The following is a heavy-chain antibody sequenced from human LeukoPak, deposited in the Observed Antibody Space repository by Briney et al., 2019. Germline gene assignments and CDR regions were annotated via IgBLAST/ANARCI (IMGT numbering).Heavy chain of an antibody. J-gene: IGHJ4*02. CDR1: GGSISSSSYY. D-gene: IGHD3-3*01. CDR2: IYYSGST. CDR3: AVLAYYDFWSGRRLIDY. V-gene: IGHV4-61*01. Sequence: MASETLSLTCTVSGGSISSSSYYWSWIRQPPGKGLEWIGYIYYSGSTNYNPSLKSRVTISVDTSKNQFSLKLSSVTAADTAVYYCAVLAYYDFWSGRRLIDYWGQGTLVTVSS.